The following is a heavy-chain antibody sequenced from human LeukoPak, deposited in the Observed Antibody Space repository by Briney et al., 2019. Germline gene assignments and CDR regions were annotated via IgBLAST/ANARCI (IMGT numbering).Heavy chain of an antibody. CDR1: GGSISSYY. J-gene: IGHJ4*02. D-gene: IGHD6-13*01. CDR3: AKAPYSTLPYYFDY. Sequence: SETLSLTCIVSGGSISSYYWSWIRQPPGKGLEWIGYIYYSGSTNYNPSLKSRVTISVDTSKNQFSLKLSSVTAADTAVYYCAKAPYSTLPYYFDYWGQGTLVTVSS. V-gene: IGHV4-59*01. CDR2: IYYSGST.